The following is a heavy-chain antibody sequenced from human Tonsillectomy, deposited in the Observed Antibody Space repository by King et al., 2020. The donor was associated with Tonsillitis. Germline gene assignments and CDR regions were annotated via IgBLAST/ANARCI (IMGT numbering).Heavy chain of an antibody. V-gene: IGHV3-15*01. D-gene: IGHD3-22*01. J-gene: IGHJ4*02. CDR3: TTAYYYDSSGYYYLPFDY. Sequence: QLVESGGGLVKPGGSLRLSCAASGFTFSNAWMSWVRQAPGKGLEWVGRMKSKTDGGTTDYAAPVKGRFTSTREDSKNTLYLQKNSLKTEDTAVYYCTTAYYYDSSGYYYLPFDYWGQGTLVTVSS. CDR1: GFTFSNAW. CDR2: MKSKTDGGTT.